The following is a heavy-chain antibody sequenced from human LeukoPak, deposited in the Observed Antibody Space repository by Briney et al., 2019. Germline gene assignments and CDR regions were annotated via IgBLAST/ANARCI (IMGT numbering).Heavy chain of an antibody. J-gene: IGHJ6*03. D-gene: IGHD6-13*01. Sequence: ASVKVSCKASGYTFTGYYMHWVRQAPGQGLEWMGWINPNSGGTNYAQKFQGRVTISVDTSKNQFSLKLSSVTAADTAVYYCARHGFYSSSWVYYYYYYMDVWGKGTTVTISS. CDR1: GYTFTGYY. CDR3: ARHGFYSSSWVYYYYYYMDV. V-gene: IGHV1-2*02. CDR2: INPNSGGT.